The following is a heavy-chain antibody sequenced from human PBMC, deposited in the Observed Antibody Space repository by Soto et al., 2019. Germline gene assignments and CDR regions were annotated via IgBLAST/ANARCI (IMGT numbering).Heavy chain of an antibody. CDR1: GFTFSNAW. CDR3: VRQYMVAARNSPYYLDL. CDR2: IKSKTDGGTT. J-gene: IGHJ4*02. D-gene: IGHD2-15*01. Sequence: GGSLRLSCAASGFTFSNAWMNWVRQAPGKGLEWVGRIKSKTDGGTTDYAAPVKGHVTISIDKSINTAYLQWSSLKASDTAIYYCVRQYMVAARNSPYYLDLWGQGILVTVSS. V-gene: IGHV3-15*07.